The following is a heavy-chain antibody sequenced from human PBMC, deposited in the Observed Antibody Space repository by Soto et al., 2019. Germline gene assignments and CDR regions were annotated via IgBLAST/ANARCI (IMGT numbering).Heavy chain of an antibody. J-gene: IGHJ6*02. Sequence: GASVKVSCKASGGSFSSYAISWVRQAPGQGLEWMGGIIPIVGTGNYAQNFQGRVTITADESTSTAYMELISLRSEDTAMYYCARDLRAAGRPGMDVWGQGTTVTVSS. V-gene: IGHV1-69*13. CDR2: IIPIVGTG. D-gene: IGHD6-13*01. CDR3: ARDLRAAGRPGMDV. CDR1: GGSFSSYA.